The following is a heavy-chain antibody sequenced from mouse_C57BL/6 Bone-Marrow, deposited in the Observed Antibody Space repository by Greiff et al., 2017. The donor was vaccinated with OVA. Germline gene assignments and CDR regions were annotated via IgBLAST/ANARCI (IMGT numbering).Heavy chain of an antibody. CDR2: ISYSGST. CDR3: ARDPTAISYRGWYFDV. J-gene: IGHJ1*03. V-gene: IGHV3-8*01. Sequence: EVQLKESGPGLAKPSQTLSLTCSVTGYSITSDYWNWIRKFPGNKLEYMGYISYSGSTYYNPSLKSRISITRDTSKNQYYLQLNSVTTEDTATYYCARDPTAISYRGWYFDVWGTGTTVTVSS. CDR1: GYSITSDY. D-gene: IGHD1-2*01.